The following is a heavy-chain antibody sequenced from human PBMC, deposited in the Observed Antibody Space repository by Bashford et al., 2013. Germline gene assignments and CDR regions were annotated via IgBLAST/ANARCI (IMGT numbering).Heavy chain of an antibody. V-gene: IGHV1-2*02. CDR2: INPNSGGT. CDR1: GYTFTGYY. CDR3: ARAKLAPRYYYYGMDV. D-gene: IGHD6-13*01. J-gene: IGHJ6*02. Sequence: ASVKVSCKASGYTFTGYYMHWVRQAPGQGLEWMGWINPNSGGTNYAQKFQGRVTMTRDTSISTAYMELSRLRSDDTAVYYCARAKLAPRYYYYGMDVWGQGTTVTVSS.